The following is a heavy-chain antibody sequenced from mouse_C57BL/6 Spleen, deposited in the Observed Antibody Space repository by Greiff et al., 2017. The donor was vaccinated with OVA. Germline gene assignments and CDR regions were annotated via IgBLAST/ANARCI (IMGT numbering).Heavy chain of an antibody. CDR2: ISSGSSTI. D-gene: IGHD1-1*01. Sequence: EVMLVESGGGLVKPGGSLKLSCAASGFTFSDYGMHWVRQAPEKGLEWVAYISSGSSTIYYADTVKGRFTISRDNAKNTLFLQMTSLRSEDTAMYYCARTGDYYGSSFYAMDYWGQGTSVTVSS. J-gene: IGHJ4*01. V-gene: IGHV5-17*01. CDR1: GFTFSDYG. CDR3: ARTGDYYGSSFYAMDY.